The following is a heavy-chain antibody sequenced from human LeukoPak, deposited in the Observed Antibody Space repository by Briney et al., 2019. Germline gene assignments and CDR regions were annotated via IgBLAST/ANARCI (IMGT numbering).Heavy chain of an antibody. Sequence: ASVKVSCKASGYTFTSYGISWVRQAPGQGLEWMGWINPNSGGTNYAQKFQGRVTMTRDTSISTAYMELSRLRSDDTAVYYCARVWGDYYYYYYMDVWGKGTTVTISS. CDR1: GYTFTSYG. V-gene: IGHV1-2*02. J-gene: IGHJ6*03. CDR2: INPNSGGT. CDR3: ARVWGDYYYYYYMDV. D-gene: IGHD3-16*01.